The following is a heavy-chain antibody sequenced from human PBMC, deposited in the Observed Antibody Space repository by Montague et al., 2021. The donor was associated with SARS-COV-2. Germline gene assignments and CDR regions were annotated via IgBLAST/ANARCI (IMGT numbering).Heavy chain of an antibody. J-gene: IGHJ4*02. CDR1: GSSVRSNY. V-gene: IGHV4-59*02. CDR2: IYDSGST. CDR3: ARENTVTTFGGPYYIDS. Sequence: SETLSLTCIVSGSSVRSNYWCWIRQPSGKGLEWIGYIYDSGSTNYNPSLKSRVTISVDMSKNQFSLKLSSVTAADTAVYYCARENTVTTFGGPYYIDSWGQGTLGTVSA. D-gene: IGHD4-17*01.